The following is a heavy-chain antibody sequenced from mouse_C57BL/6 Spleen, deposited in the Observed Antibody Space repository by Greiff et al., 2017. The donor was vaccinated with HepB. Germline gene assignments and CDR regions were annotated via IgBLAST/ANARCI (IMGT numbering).Heavy chain of an antibody. D-gene: IGHD1-3*01. CDR1: GYTFTDYY. J-gene: IGHJ4*01. V-gene: IGHV1-26*01. CDR2: INPNNGGT. Sequence: EVQLQQSGPELVKPGASVKISCKASGYTFTDYYMNWVKQSHGKSLEWIGDINPNNGGTSYNQKFKGKATLTVDKSSSTAYMELRSLTSEDSAVYYCARPYNYPYAMDYWVQGTSVTVSS. CDR3: ARPYNYPYAMDY.